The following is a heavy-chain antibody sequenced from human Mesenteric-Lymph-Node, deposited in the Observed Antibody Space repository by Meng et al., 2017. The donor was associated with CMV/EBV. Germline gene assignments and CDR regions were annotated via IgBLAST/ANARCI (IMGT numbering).Heavy chain of an antibody. CDR1: GFTFSNSD. CDR2: ISNTGSSM. CDR3: ARTYCTSTSCYRDS. D-gene: IGHD2-2*01. V-gene: IGHV3-48*03. Sequence: GESLKISCAASGFTFSNSDMNWVRQAPGKGLEWVSQISNTGSSMYYADSVKGRFTISRDNAKNSLYLQMNSLGADDTALYYCARTYCTSTSCYRDSWGQGTLVTVSS. J-gene: IGHJ5*01.